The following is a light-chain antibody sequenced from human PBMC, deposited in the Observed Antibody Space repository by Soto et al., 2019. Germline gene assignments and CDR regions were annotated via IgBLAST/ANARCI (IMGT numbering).Light chain of an antibody. CDR3: QQYNNWPPNT. Sequence: EIVMTQSPATLSVSPGERATLSCRASQSVSSSYLAWYQQKPGQAPSLLIYHASTRATGIPARFSGSGSGTEFTLTISSLQSEDFAVYCCQQYNNWPPNTFGGGTKVDIK. V-gene: IGKV3-15*01. J-gene: IGKJ4*01. CDR2: HAS. CDR1: QSVSSSY.